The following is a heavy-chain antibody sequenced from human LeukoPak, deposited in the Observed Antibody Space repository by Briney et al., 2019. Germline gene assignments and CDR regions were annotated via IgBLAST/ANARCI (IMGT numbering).Heavy chain of an antibody. CDR2: ISYDGSNK. CDR1: GFTFSSYA. D-gene: IGHD6-13*01. CDR3: ARDAVAAAGNPLDY. V-gene: IGHV3-30-3*01. Sequence: GRSLRLSCAASGFTFSSYAMHWVRQAPGKGLEWVAVISYDGSNKYYADSVKGRFTISRDNSKNTLYLQMNSLRAEDTAVYYRARDAVAAAGNPLDYWGQGTLVTVSS. J-gene: IGHJ4*02.